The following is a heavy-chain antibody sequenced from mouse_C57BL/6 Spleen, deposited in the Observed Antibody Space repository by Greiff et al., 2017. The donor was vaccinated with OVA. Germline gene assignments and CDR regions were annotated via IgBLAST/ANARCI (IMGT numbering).Heavy chain of an antibody. D-gene: IGHD2-5*01. CDR2: ISSGGSYP. CDR1: GFTFSSYG. CDR3: ARHDSNYGDYAMDY. V-gene: IGHV5-6*01. J-gene: IGHJ4*01. Sequence: EVQLVESGGDLVKPGGSLKLSCAASGFTFSSYGMSWVRQTPDKRLEWVATISSGGSYPYYPDSVKGRFTISRDNAKNTLYLQMSSLKSEDTAMYYCARHDSNYGDYAMDYWGQGTSVTVSS.